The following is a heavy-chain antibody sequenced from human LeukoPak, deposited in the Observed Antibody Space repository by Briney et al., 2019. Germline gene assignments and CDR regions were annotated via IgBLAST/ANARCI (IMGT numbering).Heavy chain of an antibody. CDR2: IWYDGSNQ. CDR1: GFTFSSYG. Sequence: GRSLRLSCAASGFTFSSYGMHWVRQAPGKGPEWVAVIWYDGSNQFYADSVKGRFTISRDNSKNTLYLQMSSLRAEDTALYYCARGGVLTGYYTPYYFDYWGQGTLVTVSS. CDR3: ARGGVLTGYYTPYYFDY. J-gene: IGHJ4*02. V-gene: IGHV3-33*01. D-gene: IGHD3-9*01.